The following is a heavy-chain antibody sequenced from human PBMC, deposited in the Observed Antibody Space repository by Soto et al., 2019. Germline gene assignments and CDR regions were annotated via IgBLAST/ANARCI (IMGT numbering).Heavy chain of an antibody. CDR3: ARVRGKKLRYFDWLPHYFDY. V-gene: IGHV4-31*03. Sequence: SETLSLTCTFSVGSISSGGYYWSWIRQHPGKGLEWIGYIYYSGSTYYNPSLKSRVTISVDTSKNQFSLKLSSVTAADTAVYYCARVRGKKLRYFDWLPHYFDYWGQGTLVTVSS. D-gene: IGHD3-9*01. CDR1: VGSISSGGYY. J-gene: IGHJ4*02. CDR2: IYYSGST.